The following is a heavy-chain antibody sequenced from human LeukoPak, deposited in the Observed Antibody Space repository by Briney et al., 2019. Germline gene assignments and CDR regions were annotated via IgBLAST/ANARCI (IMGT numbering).Heavy chain of an antibody. CDR2: ISYDGSNK. J-gene: IGHJ4*02. D-gene: IGHD6-19*01. CDR3: ARDRSSGWYYYFDY. V-gene: IGHV3-30-3*01. CDR1: GFTFSSYA. Sequence: GGSLRLSCAASGFTFSSYAMHWVRQAPGKGREWVAVISYDGSNKYYADSVKGRFTISRDNSKNALYLQMNSLRAEDTAVYYCARDRSSGWYYYFDYWGQGTLVTVSS.